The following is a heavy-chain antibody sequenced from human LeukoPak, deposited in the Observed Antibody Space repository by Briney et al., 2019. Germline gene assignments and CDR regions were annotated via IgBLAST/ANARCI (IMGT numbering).Heavy chain of an antibody. D-gene: IGHD6-13*01. CDR3: AREVWLRSSWYDY. J-gene: IGHJ4*02. V-gene: IGHV3-64*01. Sequence: GGSLRLSCAASGFTFSSYAMHWVRQAPGKGLEYVSAISSNGGSTDYANSVKGRFTISRDNSKNTLYLQMGSLRAEDMAVYYCAREVWLRSSWYDYWGQGTLVTVSS. CDR1: GFTFSSYA. CDR2: ISSNGGST.